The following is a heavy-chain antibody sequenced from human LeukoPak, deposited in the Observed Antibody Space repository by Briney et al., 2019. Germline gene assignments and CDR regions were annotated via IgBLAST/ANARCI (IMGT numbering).Heavy chain of an antibody. J-gene: IGHJ4*02. D-gene: IGHD3-10*01. CDR2: IHPGDSKT. CDR1: GYSLISYW. V-gene: IGHV5-51*01. Sequence: GESLKISCKGSGYSLISYWIGWVRQMPGKGLEWMGIIHPGDSKTRYSPSFQGQVTISADKSINTAYLQWSSLKASGTAMYYCARLWFGELSGPDYWGQGPWSPSPQ. CDR3: ARLWFGELSGPDY.